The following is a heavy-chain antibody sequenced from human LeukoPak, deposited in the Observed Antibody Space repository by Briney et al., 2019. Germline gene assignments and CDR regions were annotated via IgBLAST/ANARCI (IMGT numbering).Heavy chain of an antibody. Sequence: GASVKVSCKASGYTFTSYYMHWVRQAPGQGLEWMGIINPSGGSTSYAQKFQGRVTITRDTSASTAYMELSSLRSEDTAVYYCARDQGPSSSWSDAFDIWGQGTMVTVSS. CDR2: INPSGGST. CDR1: GYTFTSYY. D-gene: IGHD6-13*01. J-gene: IGHJ3*02. CDR3: ARDQGPSSSWSDAFDI. V-gene: IGHV1-46*01.